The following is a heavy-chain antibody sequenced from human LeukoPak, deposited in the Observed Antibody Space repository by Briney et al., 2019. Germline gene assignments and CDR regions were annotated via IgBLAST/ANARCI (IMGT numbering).Heavy chain of an antibody. CDR3: ARGADQEFDF. CDR1: GYTFTAYY. CDR2: INPRDGTT. V-gene: IGHV1-46*01. J-gene: IGHJ4*02. Sequence: GASVKVSCKASGYTFTAYYIHWVRQAPGQGLEWMGMINPRDGTTRTLQKFQGRVTMTRDTSTSTLYMGLSSLRSEDTATYFCARGADQEFDFWGQGTLVTVSS.